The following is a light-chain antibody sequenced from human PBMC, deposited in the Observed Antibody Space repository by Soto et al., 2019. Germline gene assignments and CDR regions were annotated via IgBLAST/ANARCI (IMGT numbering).Light chain of an antibody. CDR1: QSISSSY. CDR3: QHYDGYI. CDR2: GAS. J-gene: IGKJ2*01. V-gene: IGKV3-20*01. Sequence: EIVLTQSPGTLSFSPGDRATLSCRASQSISSSYLAWYQQKPGQAPRLLIYGASNRATGIPDRFSGSGSGTDFTLTISRLEPADFAVFYCQHYDGYIFGQGNKVEIX.